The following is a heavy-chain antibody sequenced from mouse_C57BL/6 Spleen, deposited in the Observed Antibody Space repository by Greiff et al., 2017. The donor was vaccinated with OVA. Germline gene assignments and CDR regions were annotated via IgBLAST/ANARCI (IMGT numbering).Heavy chain of an antibody. CDR1: GYSFTGYY. CDR3: ARGVTTVGDD. CDR2: INPSTGGT. Sequence: EVKLQQSGPELVKPGASVKISCKASGYSFTGYYMNWVKQSPEKSLEWIGEINPSTGGTTYNQKFKAKATLTVDKSSSTAYMQLKSLTSEDSAVYYCARGVTTVGDDWGQGTTLTVSS. J-gene: IGHJ2*01. D-gene: IGHD1-1*01. V-gene: IGHV1-42*01.